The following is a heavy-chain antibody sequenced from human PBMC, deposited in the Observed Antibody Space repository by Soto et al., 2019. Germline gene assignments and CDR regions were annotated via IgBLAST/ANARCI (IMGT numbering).Heavy chain of an antibody. CDR3: AKEWGRPLDY. D-gene: IGHD7-27*01. CDR1: GFTFSSYA. Sequence: EVQLLQSGGGSVQPGGSLRLSCAASGFTFSSYAISWVRQAPGKGLEWVSAISNSGGNTYYADSVVGRFTISRDNSKNTLFLQMNSLRAEDTAIYYCAKEWGRPLDYWGQGTLVTVSS. CDR2: ISNSGGNT. J-gene: IGHJ4*02. V-gene: IGHV3-23*01.